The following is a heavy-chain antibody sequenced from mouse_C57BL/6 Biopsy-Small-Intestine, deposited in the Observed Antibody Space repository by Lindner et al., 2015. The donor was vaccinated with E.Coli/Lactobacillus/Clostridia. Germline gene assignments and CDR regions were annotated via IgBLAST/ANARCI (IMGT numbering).Heavy chain of an antibody. J-gene: IGHJ2*01. Sequence: VQLQESGPVLVKPGASVKMSCKSSGYTFIDYYINWVRQNPGKSLEWIGIFNPKSGGTSYNQKFEGKATLTVDKSSSTVYMELNSLTSEDSAVYYCARDWDFDHWGQGTTVTVSS. V-gene: IGHV1-19*01. CDR3: ARDWDFDH. CDR2: FNPKSGGT. D-gene: IGHD4-1*01. CDR1: GYTFIDYY.